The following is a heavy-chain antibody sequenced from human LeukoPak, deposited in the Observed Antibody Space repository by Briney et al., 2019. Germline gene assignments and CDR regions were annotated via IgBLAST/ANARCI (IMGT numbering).Heavy chain of an antibody. D-gene: IGHD4-23*01. CDR2: ITSSSSFI. J-gene: IGHJ3*02. V-gene: IGHV3-21*01. Sequence: PGGSLRLSCAASRFSFSSYSMNWVRQAPGKGLEWVSSITSSSSFIYYADSVKGRFTISRDNARNSLYLQMNSLRAEDTAVYYCARRHAHPLDGDNSQFAFNIWGQGTMVTVSS. CDR1: RFSFSSYS. CDR3: ARRHAHPLDGDNSQFAFNI.